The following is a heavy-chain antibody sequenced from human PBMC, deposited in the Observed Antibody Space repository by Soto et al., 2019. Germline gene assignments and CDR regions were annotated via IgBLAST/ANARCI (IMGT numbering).Heavy chain of an antibody. CDR1: GHTFNVYY. Sequence: QVHLVQSGAEVKKPGASVKVSCKSSGHTFNVYYLHWVRQAPGSGLEWMGKIKPNRGDTTYSQRFQGRVTMTSDPSITTAYMDLTKLTSDDTAVYYCALERQLNSPADAFDIWGQGTVVTVSS. CDR3: ALERQLNSPADAFDI. J-gene: IGHJ3*02. V-gene: IGHV1-2*02. D-gene: IGHD1-1*01. CDR2: IKPNRGDT.